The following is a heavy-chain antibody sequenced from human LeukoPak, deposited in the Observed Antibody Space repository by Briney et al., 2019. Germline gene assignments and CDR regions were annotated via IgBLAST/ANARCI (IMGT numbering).Heavy chain of an antibody. CDR1: GFTFSTYA. J-gene: IGHJ5*02. CDR3: ARGKGGFGFPNWFDP. D-gene: IGHD3-16*01. CDR2: ISGSGGSA. Sequence: GGSLRLSCAASGFTFSTYAMSWVRQAPGKGLEWVSAISGSGGSAYYADSVKGRFTISRDNSKNTLYLQMNSLRAEDMAVYYCARGKGGFGFPNWFDPWGQGTLVTVSS. V-gene: IGHV3-23*01.